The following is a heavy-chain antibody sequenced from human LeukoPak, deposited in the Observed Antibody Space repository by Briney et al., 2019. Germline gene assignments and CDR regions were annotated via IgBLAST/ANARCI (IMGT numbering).Heavy chain of an antibody. CDR2: INPSGGST. CDR1: GYTFTGYY. D-gene: IGHD3-10*01. V-gene: IGHV1-46*01. J-gene: IGHJ6*03. CDR3: ARDGYGSGSYLRFYYYYMDV. Sequence: ASVKVSCKASGYTFTGYYMHWVRQAPGQGLEWMGIINPSGGSTSYAQKFQGRVTMTRDTSTSTVYMELSSLRSEDTAVYYCARDGYGSGSYLRFYYYYMDVWGKGTTVTISS.